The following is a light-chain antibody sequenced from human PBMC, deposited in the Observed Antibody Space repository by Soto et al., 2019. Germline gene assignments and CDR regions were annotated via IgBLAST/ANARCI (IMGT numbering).Light chain of an antibody. CDR3: QQYNSYSRT. CDR1: QRISTY. J-gene: IGKJ1*01. Sequence: DIQMTQSPSALSASVGYRVTITCRAGQRISTYLNWYQQKPGKAPKLLIYKASTLKSGVPSRFSGSGSGTEFTLTISSLQPDDFATYYCQQYNSYSRTFGQGTKGDIK. CDR2: KAS. V-gene: IGKV1-5*03.